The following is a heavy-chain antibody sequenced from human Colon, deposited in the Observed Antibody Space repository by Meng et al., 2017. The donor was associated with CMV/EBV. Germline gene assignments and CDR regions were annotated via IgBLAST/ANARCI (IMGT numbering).Heavy chain of an antibody. V-gene: IGHV1-18*04. D-gene: IGHD3-3*01. J-gene: IGHJ6*02. CDR3: ARGSSSTMFGDYYYGMDV. CDR2: ISGYNGRT. CDR1: GFSLSSHG. Sequence: ASVKVSCKASGFSLSSHGISWVRQAPGQGLEWLGWISGYNGRTAYAQKFQGRVSLTIDTPTSTVYLELKSLRSGDTAVYYCARGSSSTMFGDYYYGMDVWGQGTTVTVSS.